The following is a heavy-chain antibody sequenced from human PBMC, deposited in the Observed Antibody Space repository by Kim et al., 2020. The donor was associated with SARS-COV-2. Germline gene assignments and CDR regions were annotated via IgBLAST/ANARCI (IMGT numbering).Heavy chain of an antibody. V-gene: IGHV3-74*01. J-gene: IGHJ1*01. CDR3: AGAGSDFLGLQY. CDR2: ININGRYT. Sequence: GGSLRLSCAVSGFTSSNSCIHWVRQPPGRGLVWVARININGRYTNYADSVKGRFTISRDNAGNTVYLQMNSLRPEDTAVYYCAGAGSDFLGLQYWGQ. D-gene: IGHD6-19*01. CDR1: GFTSSNSC.